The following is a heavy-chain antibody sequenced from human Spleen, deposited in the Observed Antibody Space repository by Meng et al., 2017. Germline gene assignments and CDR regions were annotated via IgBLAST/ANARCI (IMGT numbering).Heavy chain of an antibody. CDR3: ARLQQWLVQEYYFDY. D-gene: IGHD6-19*01. Sequence: ASVKVSCKASGYTFTSYGISWVRQAPGQGLEWMGWISPYNGNTNYAQKLQGRVTMTTDTSTSTAYMELRSLRSDDTAVYYCARLQQWLVQEYYFDYWGQGTLVPSPQ. CDR2: ISPYNGNT. V-gene: IGHV1-18*01. J-gene: IGHJ4*02. CDR1: GYTFTSYG.